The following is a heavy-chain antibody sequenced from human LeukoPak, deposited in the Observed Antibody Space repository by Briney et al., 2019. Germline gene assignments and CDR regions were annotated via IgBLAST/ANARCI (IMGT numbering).Heavy chain of an antibody. Sequence: GGTLRLSCAASGFTFSSYGMSWVRQAPGKGLEWVANIRQDGSEIYYVDSVKGRFTISRDTAKNSLFLQMNSLRAADTAVYYCARDKIVGATYFGYGDQRTLVTVSS. D-gene: IGHD1-26*01. CDR2: IRQDGSEI. CDR1: GFTFSSYG. CDR3: ARDKIVGATYFGY. V-gene: IGHV3-7*01. J-gene: IGHJ4*02.